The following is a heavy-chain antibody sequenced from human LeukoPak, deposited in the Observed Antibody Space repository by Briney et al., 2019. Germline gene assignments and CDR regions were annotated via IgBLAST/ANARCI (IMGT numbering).Heavy chain of an antibody. D-gene: IGHD5-12*01. J-gene: IGHJ4*02. CDR3: AKRDIVAAGHRGYFHC. CDR1: GFTFTDYG. CDR2: IRYDQNNQ. Sequence: PGGSLRLSCAASGFTFTDYGIHWVRQAPGKGLGWVAFIRYDQNNQYYPDSVKVRFPNSKDNSKTTLYMQMTSLRAEDTAVYYCAKRDIVAAGHRGYFHCWGQGTLVTVSS. V-gene: IGHV3-30*02.